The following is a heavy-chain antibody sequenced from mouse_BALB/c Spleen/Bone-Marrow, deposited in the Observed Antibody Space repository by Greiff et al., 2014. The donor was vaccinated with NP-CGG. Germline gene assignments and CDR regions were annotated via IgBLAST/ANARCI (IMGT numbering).Heavy chain of an antibody. CDR2: INPNIGGT. V-gene: IGHV1-18*01. CDR1: GYTFTEYT. Sequence: EVKLMESGPELVKPGASVKISCKTSGYTFTEYTIHWVKQSHGKSLEWIGNINPNIGGTTYNQKFKGKATLTVDMSSSTAYMDPRSLTSEDSAVYYCARGRFAYWGQGTLVTVSA. J-gene: IGHJ3*01. CDR3: ARGRFAY.